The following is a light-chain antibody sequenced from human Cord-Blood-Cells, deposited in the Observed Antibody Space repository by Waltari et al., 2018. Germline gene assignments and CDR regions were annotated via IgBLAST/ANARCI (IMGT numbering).Light chain of an antibody. J-gene: IGKJ4*01. CDR2: AAS. CDR3: QQSYSTPLT. V-gene: IGKV1-39*01. Sequence: DIQMTQSPSSLSASVGDRVTITCRASQSISSYLNWYQQKPGKAPKLRIYAASSLQSGVPSRFSGSGSGTDFTLTINSLQPEDFATYYCQQSYSTPLTFGGGTKVEIK. CDR1: QSISSY.